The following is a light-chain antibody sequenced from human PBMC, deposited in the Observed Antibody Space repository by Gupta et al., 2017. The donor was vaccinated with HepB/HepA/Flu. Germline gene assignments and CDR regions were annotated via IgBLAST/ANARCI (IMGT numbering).Light chain of an antibody. V-gene: IGKV1-9*01. CDR1: QGISSS. CDR3: QHLNSYSIT. J-gene: IGKJ5*01. CDR2: AES. Sequence: DIQLTQSPPFLSASVGDRVTLTCRASQGISSSSAWYQQKPEKAPKLLNYAESTLQSGAPSTFSSSGSTKDFTLTISRLPPEVFANYYRQHLNSYSITFGQGTRLEIK.